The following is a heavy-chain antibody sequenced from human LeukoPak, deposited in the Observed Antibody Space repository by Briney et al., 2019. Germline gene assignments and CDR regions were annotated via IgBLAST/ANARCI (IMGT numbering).Heavy chain of an antibody. D-gene: IGHD3-9*01. V-gene: IGHV3-48*01. CDR1: GFTFSSYS. CDR2: ISSSSSTI. CDR3: ATLTTGGY. Sequence: PGGSLRLXCAASGFTFSSYSMNWVRQAPGKGLKWVSYISSSSSTIYYADSVKGRLTIPRDNAKNSLYLQMNRLRAEDTAVYYCATLTTGGYWGQGTLVTVSS. J-gene: IGHJ4*02.